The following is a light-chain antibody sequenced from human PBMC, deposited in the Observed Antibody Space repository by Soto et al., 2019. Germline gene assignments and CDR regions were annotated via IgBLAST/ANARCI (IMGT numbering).Light chain of an antibody. J-gene: IGKJ1*01. CDR2: AAS. V-gene: IGKV1-39*01. Sequence: DIQITQSPSSLSASVGDRVTITCRASQSISSYLNWYQQKPGEAPKLLIYAASSLQSGVPSRFSGSGSGTDFTLTISSLQPEDFETYYCQQSYSSNTFGQGTKVDXK. CDR3: QQSYSSNT. CDR1: QSISSY.